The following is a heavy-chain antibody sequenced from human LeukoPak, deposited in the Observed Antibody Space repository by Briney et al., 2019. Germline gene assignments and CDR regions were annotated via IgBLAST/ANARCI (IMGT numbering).Heavy chain of an antibody. CDR2: IYSNGGT. J-gene: IGHJ3*02. V-gene: IGHV3-66*01. D-gene: IGHD1-26*01. Sequence: GRSLRLSCAASGFTVSSNNMNWVRQAPGKGLEWVSIIYSNGGTHYADSVKGRFTISRDNSKNTLSLQMNSLRAEDTAVYYCARDQREGIWGQGTMVIVSS. CDR3: ARDQREGI. CDR1: GFTVSSNN.